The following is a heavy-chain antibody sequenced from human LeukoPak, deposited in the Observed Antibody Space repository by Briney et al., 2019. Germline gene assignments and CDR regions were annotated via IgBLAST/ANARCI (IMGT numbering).Heavy chain of an antibody. Sequence: GASLQISYEGSGYSFSNYWIGWVRQMPGKGLEWMGIIYPGDYETRYSPSFQGLVTISVDKSISTAYLQWSSLKASDTAMYYCAIPPGYCGNDCSFDHWGQGTLVTVSS. CDR2: IYPGDYET. CDR3: AIPPGYCGNDCSFDH. J-gene: IGHJ4*02. D-gene: IGHD2-21*02. V-gene: IGHV5-51*01. CDR1: GYSFSNYW.